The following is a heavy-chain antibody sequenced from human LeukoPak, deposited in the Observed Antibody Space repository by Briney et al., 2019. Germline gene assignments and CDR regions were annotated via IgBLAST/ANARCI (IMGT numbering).Heavy chain of an antibody. CDR2: IYYSGST. Sequence: SETLSLTCTVSGGSISSYYWSWIRQPPGKGLEWIGYIYYSGSTNYNPSLKSRVTISVDSSKNQFSLKLSSVTAADTAVYYCARAQQWLVKSPFFDYWGQGTLVIVSS. CDR3: ARAQQWLVKSPFFDY. CDR1: GGSISSYY. D-gene: IGHD6-19*01. V-gene: IGHV4-59*01. J-gene: IGHJ4*02.